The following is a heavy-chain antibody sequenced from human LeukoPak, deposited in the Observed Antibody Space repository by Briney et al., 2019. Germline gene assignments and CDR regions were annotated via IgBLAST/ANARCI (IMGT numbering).Heavy chain of an antibody. CDR3: ARMTPMRVGINWFDP. Sequence: PSETLSLTCTDSGGSISSGGYYWSWIRQPPGKGLEWIGYIYHSGSTYYNPSLKSRVTISVDRSKDQFSLKLSSVTAADTAVYYCARMTPMRVGINWFDPWGQGTLVTVSS. V-gene: IGHV4-30-2*01. J-gene: IGHJ5*02. D-gene: IGHD2-21*01. CDR2: IYHSGST. CDR1: GGSISSGGYY.